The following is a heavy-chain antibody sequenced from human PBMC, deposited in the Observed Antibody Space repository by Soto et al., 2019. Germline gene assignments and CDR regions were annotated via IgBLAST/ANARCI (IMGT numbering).Heavy chain of an antibody. CDR2: INDSETT. J-gene: IGHJ6*02. CDR3: ARETSQNVYSHYGMDV. Sequence: SETLSLTCELYGGSFSGFCWSWIRQAPGKGLEWIGEINDSETTNYNPSLKSRVTISADTSKTHFSLRLTSVTAADTAVYYCARETSQNVYSHYGMDVWGQGTTGTV. V-gene: IGHV4-34*01. CDR1: GGSFSGFC.